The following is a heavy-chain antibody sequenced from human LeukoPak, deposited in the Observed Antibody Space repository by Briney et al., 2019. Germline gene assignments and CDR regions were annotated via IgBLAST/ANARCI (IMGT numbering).Heavy chain of an antibody. J-gene: IGHJ3*02. D-gene: IGHD3-16*02. V-gene: IGHV4-61*02. CDR2: VYTSGST. CDR1: GGSISSGNYY. Sequence: PSETLSLTCTVSGGSISSGNYYWSWIRQPAGKGLEWIGRVYTSGSTNYNPSLKSRVTISVDTSKNQFSLKLTSVTAADTAVYYCARSLGFMMTFGGVIVRAFDIWGQGTMVTVSS. CDR3: ARSLGFMMTFGGVIVRAFDI.